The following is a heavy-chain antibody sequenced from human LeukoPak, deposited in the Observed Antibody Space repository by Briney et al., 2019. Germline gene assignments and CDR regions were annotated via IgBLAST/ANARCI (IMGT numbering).Heavy chain of an antibody. D-gene: IGHD6-19*01. CDR1: GGSISSSY. CDR2: IYYSGST. CDR3: ARGRSSGWYPVDAFDI. V-gene: IGHV4-59*01. J-gene: IGHJ3*02. Sequence: SETLSLTCTVSGGSISSSYWSWIRQPPGKGLEWIAYIYYSGSTNYNPSLKSRVTISVDTSKNQFSLKLSSVTAADTAVYYCARGRSSGWYPVDAFDIWGQGTMVTISS.